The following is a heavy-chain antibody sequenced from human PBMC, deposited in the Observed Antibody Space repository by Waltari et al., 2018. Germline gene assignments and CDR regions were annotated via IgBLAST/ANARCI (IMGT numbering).Heavy chain of an antibody. CDR1: GFTLSSYW. J-gene: IGHJ4*02. CDR3: ARRRIPLDY. V-gene: IGHV3-7*01. CDR2: IKQDGSEK. D-gene: IGHD2-2*01. Sequence: EVQLVESGGGLVQPGGSLRLSCAASGFTLSSYWISWVRQAPGKGLEWVANIKQDGSEKYYVDSVKGRFTISRDNAKNSLYLQMNSLRAEDTAVYYCARRRIPLDYWGQGTLVTVSS.